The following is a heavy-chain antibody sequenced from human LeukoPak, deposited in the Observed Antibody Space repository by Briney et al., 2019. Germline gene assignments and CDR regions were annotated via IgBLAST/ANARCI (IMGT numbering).Heavy chain of an antibody. CDR1: GFIFSSYS. D-gene: IGHD3-10*01. J-gene: IGHJ5*02. CDR3: ARDWQWFGGLRLDP. V-gene: IGHV3-30-3*01. Sequence: GGSLRLSCAASGFIFSSYSMHWVRQAPGKGLEWVAVISYDGSNKYYADSVKGRFTISRDNSKNTLYLQMNSLRAEDTAVYYCARDWQWFGGLRLDPWGQGTLVTVSS. CDR2: ISYDGSNK.